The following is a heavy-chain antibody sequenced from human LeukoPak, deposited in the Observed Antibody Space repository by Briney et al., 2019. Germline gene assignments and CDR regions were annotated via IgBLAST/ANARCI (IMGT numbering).Heavy chain of an antibody. CDR2: ISAYNGNT. D-gene: IGHD3-9*01. V-gene: IGHV1-18*01. CDR1: GYTFTIYG. J-gene: IGHJ4*02. Sequence: ASVTVSCTASGYTFTIYGISWVRQAPGQGLEWMGWISAYNGNTNYAQKLQGRVTMTTDTSTSTAYMELRSLRSDDTAVYYCARESYYDILTGYYPDYWGQGTLVTVSS. CDR3: ARESYYDILTGYYPDY.